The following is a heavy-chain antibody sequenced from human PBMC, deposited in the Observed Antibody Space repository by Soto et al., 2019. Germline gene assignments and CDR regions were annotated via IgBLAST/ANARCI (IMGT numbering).Heavy chain of an antibody. V-gene: IGHV1-8*01. J-gene: IGHJ5*02. Sequence: ASVKVSCRASGYTFINYDINWVRPAPGQGLEWVGWMNPDSGNTGYAQNFQGRVTMTGNTSISSVYMELSSLTSEDTAVYYCARRRGSNGWFDLWGQGTLVTVSS. CDR2: MNPDSGNT. D-gene: IGHD2-8*01. CDR3: ARRRGSNGWFDL. CDR1: GYTFINYD.